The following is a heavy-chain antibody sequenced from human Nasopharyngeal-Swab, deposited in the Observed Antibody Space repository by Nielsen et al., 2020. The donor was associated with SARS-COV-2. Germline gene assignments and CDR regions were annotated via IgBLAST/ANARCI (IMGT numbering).Heavy chain of an antibody. V-gene: IGHV5-51*01. CDR1: GYSFTSYW. CDR2: INPSDSET. D-gene: IGHD6-6*01. Sequence: GESLKISCKGSGYSFTSYWIGWVRQMPGKGLEWMGIINPSDSETRYSPSFEGQVTISADRSTSTAYLQWSSLKASDSAIYYCARRDSRSSGVDLWGQGTLVTVSS. CDR3: ARRDSRSSGVDL. J-gene: IGHJ5*02.